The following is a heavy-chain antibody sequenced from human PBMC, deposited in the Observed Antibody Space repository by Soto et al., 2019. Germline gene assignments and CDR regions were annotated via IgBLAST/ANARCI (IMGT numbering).Heavy chain of an antibody. V-gene: IGHV5-51*01. CDR1: GYSFTSYW. CDR3: ARQRRYSSDLNFVYGMGV. J-gene: IGHJ6*02. Sequence: PGESLKISCKGSGYSFTSYWIGWVRQMPWKGLEWMGIIYPGDSDTRYSPSFQGQVTISADKSISTAYLQWSSLKASDTAMYYCARQRRYSSDLNFVYGMGVWGQGTTVTVSS. D-gene: IGHD6-19*01. CDR2: IYPGDSDT.